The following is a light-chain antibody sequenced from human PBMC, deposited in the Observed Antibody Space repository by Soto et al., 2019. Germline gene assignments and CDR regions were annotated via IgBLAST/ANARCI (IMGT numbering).Light chain of an antibody. Sequence: DIQMTQSPSSLSASVGDRVTITCRASQSISSYLNWYQQKPGKAPKLLIYAASSLQSGVPSRFIASGSGTDFTLTISSLQPEDFATYYCQQSYSTPFTFGPGTKVDIK. CDR2: AAS. CDR1: QSISSY. V-gene: IGKV1-39*01. CDR3: QQSYSTPFT. J-gene: IGKJ3*01.